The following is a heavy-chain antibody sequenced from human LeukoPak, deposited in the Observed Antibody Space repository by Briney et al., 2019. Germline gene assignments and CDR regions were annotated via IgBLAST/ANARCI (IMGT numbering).Heavy chain of an antibody. CDR2: INHSGST. D-gene: IGHD2-2*01. CDR1: GGSFSGYY. Sequence: SETLSLTCAVYGGSFSGYYWSWIRQPPGKGLEWIGEINHSGSTNYNPSLKSRVTISVDTSKDQFSLKLSSVTAADTAVYYCARGLVVPAGNWFDPWGQGTLVTVSS. CDR3: ARGLVVPAGNWFDP. V-gene: IGHV4-34*01. J-gene: IGHJ5*02.